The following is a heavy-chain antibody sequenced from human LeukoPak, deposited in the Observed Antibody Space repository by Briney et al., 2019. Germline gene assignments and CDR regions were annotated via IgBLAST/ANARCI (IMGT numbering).Heavy chain of an antibody. D-gene: IGHD6-13*01. Sequence: SETLSLTCTVSGGSISSSYYYWGWFRQPPGKGLEWIGSIYYSGSTNYNPSLKSRVTISVDTSKNQFSLKLSSVTAADTAVYYCAKDRGAAAAYFDYWGRGTLVTVSS. J-gene: IGHJ4*02. CDR1: GGSISSSYYY. CDR3: AKDRGAAAAYFDY. CDR2: IYYSGST. V-gene: IGHV4-39*07.